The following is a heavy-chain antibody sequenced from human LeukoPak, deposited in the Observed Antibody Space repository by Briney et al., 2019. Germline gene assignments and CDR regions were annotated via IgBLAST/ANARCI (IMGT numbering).Heavy chain of an antibody. CDR2: IKQDGSEK. CDR3: ARHQTKNIVLLWFGGLDY. CDR1: GFTFSSYW. Sequence: GGSLRLSCAASGFTFSSYWMSWVRQAPEKGLEWVANIKQDGSEKYYVDSVKGRFTISRDNAKNSLYLQMNSLRAEDTAVYYCARHQTKNIVLLWFGGLDYWGQGTLVTVSS. J-gene: IGHJ4*02. D-gene: IGHD3-10*01. V-gene: IGHV3-7*01.